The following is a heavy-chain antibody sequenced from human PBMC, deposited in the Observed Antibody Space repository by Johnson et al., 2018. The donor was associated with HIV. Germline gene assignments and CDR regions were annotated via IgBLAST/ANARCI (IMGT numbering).Heavy chain of an antibody. D-gene: IGHD2-21*01. CDR2: ISYNGNNK. CDR1: EFTFSNYP. J-gene: IGHJ3*02. V-gene: IGHV3-30*04. Sequence: QVQLVESGGGVVQPGRSLRLSCEASEFTFSNYPMHWVRQAPGKGLEWVAVISYNGNNKYYADSVKGRFTISRDNSKNSLYLQMHSLRAEDTALYYCARGGGDCGGDCFLGAFDIWGQGTMVTVSS. CDR3: ARGGGDCGGDCFLGAFDI.